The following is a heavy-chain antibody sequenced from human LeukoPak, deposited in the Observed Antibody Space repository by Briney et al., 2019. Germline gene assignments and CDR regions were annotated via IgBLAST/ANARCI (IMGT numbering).Heavy chain of an antibody. D-gene: IGHD2-15*01. Sequence: PGGSLRLSCAVSGFTFSSYAMSWVRQAPGKGLEWVSAISGSGGSTYYADSVKGRFTISRDNSKNTLYLQMNSLRAEDTAVYYCAKGDTGYCSGGSCYSSVHYGMDVWGQGTTVTVSS. V-gene: IGHV3-23*01. CDR1: GFTFSSYA. CDR2: ISGSGGST. CDR3: AKGDTGYCSGGSCYSSVHYGMDV. J-gene: IGHJ6*02.